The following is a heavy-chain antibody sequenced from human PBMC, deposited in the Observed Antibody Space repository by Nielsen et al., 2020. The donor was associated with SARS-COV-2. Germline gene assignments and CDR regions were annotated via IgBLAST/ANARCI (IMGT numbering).Heavy chain of an antibody. D-gene: IGHD5-18*01. Sequence: SQTLSLTCAISGDSVSSNSAAWNWIRQSPSRGLEWLGRTYYRSKWYNDYAVSVKSRITINPDTSKNQFSLQLNSVTPEDTAVYYCARDTVDTAMVPTQYFDYWGQGTLVTVSS. CDR1: GDSVSSNSAA. V-gene: IGHV6-1*01. CDR3: ARDTVDTAMVPTQYFDY. CDR2: TYYRSKWYN. J-gene: IGHJ4*02.